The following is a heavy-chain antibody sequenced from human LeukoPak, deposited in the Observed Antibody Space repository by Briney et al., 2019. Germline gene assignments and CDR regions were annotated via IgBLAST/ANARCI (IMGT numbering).Heavy chain of an antibody. J-gene: IGHJ6*02. CDR3: AREYYFGMDV. Sequence: PSETLSLTCTVSGASISNYYWDWIRQPAGKGLEWIGRIYTSGSTNYNPSLKSRVTMSVDTSKNQFSLKLTSVTAADTAVYYCAREYYFGMDVWGQGTTVTVSS. V-gene: IGHV4-4*07. CDR1: GASISNYY. CDR2: IYTSGST.